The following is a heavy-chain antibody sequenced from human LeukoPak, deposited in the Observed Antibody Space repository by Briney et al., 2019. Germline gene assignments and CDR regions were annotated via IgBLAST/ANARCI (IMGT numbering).Heavy chain of an antibody. D-gene: IGHD3-9*01. Sequence: GGSLRLSCAASGFTVSSNYMSWVRQAPGKGLEWVSSISSSSSYIYYADSVKGRFTISRDNAKNSLYLQMNSLRAEDTAVYYCARATVLRYFDWLSYPPDYWGQGTLVTVSS. V-gene: IGHV3-21*01. CDR3: ARATVLRYFDWLSYPPDY. J-gene: IGHJ4*02. CDR2: ISSSSSYI. CDR1: GFTVSSNY.